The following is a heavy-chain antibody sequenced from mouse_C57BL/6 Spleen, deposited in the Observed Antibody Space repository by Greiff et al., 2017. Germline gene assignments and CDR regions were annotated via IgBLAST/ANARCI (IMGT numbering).Heavy chain of an antibody. CDR3: ARCPQSTMVSMDY. J-gene: IGHJ4*01. Sequence: EVQLQESGPELVKPGASVKIPCKASGYTFTDYNMDWVKQSHGKSLEWIGDINPNNGGTIYNQKFKGKATLTVDKSSSTAYMELRSLTSEDTAVYYCARCPQSTMVSMDYWGQGTSVTVSS. V-gene: IGHV1-18*01. D-gene: IGHD2-2*01. CDR1: GYTFTDYN. CDR2: INPNNGGT.